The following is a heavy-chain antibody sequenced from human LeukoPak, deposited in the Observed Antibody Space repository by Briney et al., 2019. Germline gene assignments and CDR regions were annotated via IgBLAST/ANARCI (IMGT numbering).Heavy chain of an antibody. D-gene: IGHD2-15*01. J-gene: IGHJ4*02. CDR1: GFTFSSYA. V-gene: IGHV3-30-3*01. CDR3: ARAVVVVAAPFDY. CDR2: ISYDGSNK. Sequence: GGSLRLSCAASGFTFSSYAMHWVRQAPGKGLEWVAVISYDGSNKYYADSVKGRFTISRDNSKNTLYLQMNSLRAEDTAVYYCARAVVVVAAPFDYWGQGTLVTVSP.